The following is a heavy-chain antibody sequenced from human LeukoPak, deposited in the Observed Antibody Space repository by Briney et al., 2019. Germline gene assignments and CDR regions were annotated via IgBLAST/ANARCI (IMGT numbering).Heavy chain of an antibody. CDR2: INHSGST. V-gene: IGHV4-34*01. D-gene: IGHD5-12*01. Sequence: SETLSLTCAVSGASFSGYYWSWICQSPGKGLEWIGEINHSGSTNYNPSLKSRVTISVDTSKNQFSLKLSSVTAADTAVYYCARGPERLVATNFDYWGQGTLVTVSS. CDR3: ARGPERLVATNFDY. CDR1: GASFSGYY. J-gene: IGHJ4*02.